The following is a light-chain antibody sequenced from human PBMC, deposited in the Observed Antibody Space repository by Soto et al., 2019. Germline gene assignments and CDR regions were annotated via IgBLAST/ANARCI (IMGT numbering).Light chain of an antibody. J-gene: IGLJ1*01. CDR1: ISYVGGYDF. V-gene: IGLV2-14*03. CDR2: DVN. Sequence: QSALTPPASVSGSPGQSITISCTGTISYVGGYDFVSWYQQHPGKAPKLLIYDVNNRPSGVSDRFSGSKSGNTASLTISWLQAEDEADYYCSSYTSSSTDVFGTGTKVTVL. CDR3: SSYTSSSTDV.